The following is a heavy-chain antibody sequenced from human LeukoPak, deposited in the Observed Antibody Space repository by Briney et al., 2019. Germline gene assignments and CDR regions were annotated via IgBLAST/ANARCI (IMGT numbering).Heavy chain of an antibody. J-gene: IGHJ3*02. CDR2: INHSGST. D-gene: IGHD6-13*01. CDR3: AGGRYSSRKRAFDI. CDR1: GFTFSSYG. V-gene: IGHV4-34*01. Sequence: PGGSLRLSCAASGFTFSSYGMSWVRQAPGKGLEWIGEINHSGSTNYNPSLKSRVTISVDTSKNQFSLKLSSVTAADTAVYYCAGGRYSSRKRAFDIWGQGTMVTVSS.